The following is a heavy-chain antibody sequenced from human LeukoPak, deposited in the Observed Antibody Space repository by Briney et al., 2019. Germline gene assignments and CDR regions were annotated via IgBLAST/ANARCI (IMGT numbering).Heavy chain of an antibody. J-gene: IGHJ4*02. Sequence: SVKVSCTASGGTFSNYAINWVRQAPGQGLEWMGGIIPILGTANYAQKFQGRVTITADESTSTVYMELNSLKSEDTAVYYCARGWDYDSGGRPTAYVYWGQGTLVTVSS. D-gene: IGHD3-22*01. V-gene: IGHV1-69*01. CDR1: GGTFSNYA. CDR3: ARGWDYDSGGRPTAYVY. CDR2: IIPILGTA.